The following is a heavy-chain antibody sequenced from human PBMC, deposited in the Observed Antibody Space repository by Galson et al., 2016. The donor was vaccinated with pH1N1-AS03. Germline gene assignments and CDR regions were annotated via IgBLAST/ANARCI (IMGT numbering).Heavy chain of an antibody. CDR2: ISHSGST. CDR3: ARGVDNFNVFVFEM. D-gene: IGHD1-20*01. J-gene: IGHJ3*02. V-gene: IGHV4-34*01. Sequence: SETLSLTCAVSGGSFSGYYWSWVRQPPGRGLEWIGEISHSGSTKYNPSLKSRVAISIHTSKNQFSPTVTSVTAADTAIYYCARGVDNFNVFVFEMWGRGTMVTVSS. CDR1: GGSFSGYY.